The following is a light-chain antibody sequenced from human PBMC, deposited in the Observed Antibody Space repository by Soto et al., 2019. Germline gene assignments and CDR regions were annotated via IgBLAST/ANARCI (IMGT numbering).Light chain of an antibody. Sequence: QSVLTQPPSVSGAPGQRVTISCTESSSNIGAGYDVHWYQQLPGTAPKLLIYCNSNRPSGVPDRFSGSKSGTSASLAITGLQAEDEADFYCQAHDSSLSGYVFGTGTKVTVL. J-gene: IGLJ1*01. CDR1: SSNIGAGYD. CDR3: QAHDSSLSGYV. CDR2: CNS. V-gene: IGLV1-40*01.